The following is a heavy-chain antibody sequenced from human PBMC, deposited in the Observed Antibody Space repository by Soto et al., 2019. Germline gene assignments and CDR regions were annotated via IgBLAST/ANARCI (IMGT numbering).Heavy chain of an antibody. CDR1: GYNFRDYR. D-gene: IGHD2-21*02. V-gene: IGHV1-18*01. CDR3: ARLEYGDLIYVDT. J-gene: IGHJ4*02. Sequence: QVQLEQSGAEVKKPGASVKVSCKASGYNFRDYRITLVRQAPGHGLEWMGWIGVFSGNTDYDQKFQERVAMTTDTSTTTAYLELRRLRSDDTAVYYCARLEYGDLIYVDTWGKGTMVTVSS. CDR2: IGVFSGNT.